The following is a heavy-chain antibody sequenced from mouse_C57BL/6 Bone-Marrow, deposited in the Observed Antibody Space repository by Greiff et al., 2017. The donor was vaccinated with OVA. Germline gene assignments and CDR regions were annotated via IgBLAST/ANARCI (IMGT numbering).Heavy chain of an antibody. D-gene: IGHD2-4*01. Sequence: QVQLKESGPELVKPGASVKISCKASGYAFSSSWMNWVKQRPGKGLEWIGRIYPGDGDTNYNGKFKGKATLTVDKSSSTAYMQLSSLTSEDSAVYYCAIYGYDYVRYFDVWGTGTTVTVSS. CDR1: GYAFSSSW. CDR2: IYPGDGDT. V-gene: IGHV1-82*01. J-gene: IGHJ1*03. CDR3: AIYGYDYVRYFDV.